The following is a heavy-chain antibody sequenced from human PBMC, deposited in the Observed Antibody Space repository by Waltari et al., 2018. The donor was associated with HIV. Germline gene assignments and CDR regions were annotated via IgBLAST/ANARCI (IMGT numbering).Heavy chain of an antibody. CDR2: ISGYKGDT. CDR1: GYTLRQYG. CDR3: ARDHYYGSSGYYSDY. D-gene: IGHD3-22*01. J-gene: IGHJ4*02. Sequence: VHLVQPEAALSKPGASVTVSCKASGYTLRQYGITWVRQAPGQGREGMGWISGYKGDTKYAQKVRGRVTMTTDTSTSTAYLEMGSLRFDDTAVYYCARDHYYGSSGYYSDYWGQGTLVTVSS. V-gene: IGHV1-18*01.